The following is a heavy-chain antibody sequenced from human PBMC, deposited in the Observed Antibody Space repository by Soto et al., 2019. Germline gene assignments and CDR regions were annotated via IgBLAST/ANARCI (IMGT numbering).Heavy chain of an antibody. CDR1: GASISSGDYY. D-gene: IGHD3-22*01. J-gene: IGHJ4*02. V-gene: IGHV4-30-4*01. Sequence: QVQLQESGPGLVKPSQTLSLTCTVSGASISSGDYYWTWIRQPPGKGLEWIGSIYYTGNTYYNPSRQSRVTIXVXTXXNQFSLKLSSVTAADTAVYYCARASYESSTYYLDYWGQGTLVTVSS. CDR2: IYYTGNT. CDR3: ARASYESSTYYLDY.